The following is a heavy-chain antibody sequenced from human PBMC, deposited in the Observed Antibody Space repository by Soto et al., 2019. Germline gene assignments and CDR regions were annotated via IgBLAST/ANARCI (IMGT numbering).Heavy chain of an antibody. J-gene: IGHJ6*02. CDR3: ARIFSGWDSWYGMDV. D-gene: IGHD6-19*01. V-gene: IGHV2-70*04. CDR2: IDWDDDK. Sequence: GSGPTLVNPTQTLTLTCTFSGFSLSTSGMRVSWIRQPPGKALEWLARIDWDDDKFYSTSLKTKLTISKDTSKNQVVLTMTNMDPVDTATYYCARIFSGWDSWYGMDVWGQGTTVTVSS. CDR1: GFSLSTSGMR.